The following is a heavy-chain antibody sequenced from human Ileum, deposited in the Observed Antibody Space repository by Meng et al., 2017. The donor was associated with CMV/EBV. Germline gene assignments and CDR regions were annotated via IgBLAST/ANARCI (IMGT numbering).Heavy chain of an antibody. V-gene: IGHV3-53*01. CDR2: ICSGDTT. D-gene: IGHD3-16*01. CDR1: VFPASH. Sequence: LSRSCTVSVFPASHMNLVRQAPGKGPEWISVICSGDTTHYAHSVKDRFTISRDNSMNTLYLQMSRLRAEDTAIYYCVVGYDSRKVAYWGQGTLVTVSS. CDR3: VVGYDSRKVAY. J-gene: IGHJ4*02.